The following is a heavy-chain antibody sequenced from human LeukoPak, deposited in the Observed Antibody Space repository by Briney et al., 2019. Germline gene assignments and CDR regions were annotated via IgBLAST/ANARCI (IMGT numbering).Heavy chain of an antibody. CDR1: GGSFSGYY. CDR3: ARDRRDSSGYYYTARRAYYFDY. V-gene: IGHV4-34*01. D-gene: IGHD3-22*01. CDR2: INHSGST. J-gene: IGHJ4*02. Sequence: SETLSLTCAVYGGSFSGYYWSWIRQPPGKGLEWIGEINHSGSTNYNPSLKSRVTISVDTSKNQFSLKLSSVTAADTAVYYCARDRRDSSGYYYTARRAYYFDYWGQGTLVTVSS.